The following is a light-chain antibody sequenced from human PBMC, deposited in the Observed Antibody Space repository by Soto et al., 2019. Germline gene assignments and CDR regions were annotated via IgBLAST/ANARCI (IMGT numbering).Light chain of an antibody. CDR2: DAS. CDR3: LKYSTWHPLCT. J-gene: IGKJ2*02. V-gene: IGKV3-15*01. CDR1: QSVSSY. Sequence: EIVMTQSPATLSASLGERVTLSCRASQSVSSYLAWYQQKPGQAPRLLISDASTRATDIPDRFSGSGSVTDFSLTVSTLHSTDLAVYYCLKYSTWHPLCTFGQGTKMEIK.